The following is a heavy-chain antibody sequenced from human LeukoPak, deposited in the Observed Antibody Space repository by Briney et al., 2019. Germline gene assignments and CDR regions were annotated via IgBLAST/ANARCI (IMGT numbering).Heavy chain of an antibody. V-gene: IGHV4-39*07. J-gene: IGHJ5*02. CDR1: GGSISSSSYY. CDR2: IYYSGST. CDR3: ARGFTLFDP. D-gene: IGHD2/OR15-2a*01. Sequence: SETLSLTCTVSGGSISSSSYYWGWIRQPPGTGLEWIGSIYYSGSTYYNPSLKSRVTISVDTSKNQFSLKLSSVTAADTAVYYCARGFTLFDPWGQGTLVTVSS.